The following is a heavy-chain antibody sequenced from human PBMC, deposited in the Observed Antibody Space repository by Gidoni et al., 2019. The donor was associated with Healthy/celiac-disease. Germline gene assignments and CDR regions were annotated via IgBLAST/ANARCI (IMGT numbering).Heavy chain of an antibody. CDR3: ARLHMRDSPLFDP. D-gene: IGHD2-21*01. Sequence: QLQLQESGPGLVKPSETLSLTCTVSGGSISSSSYYWGWIRQPPGKGLEWIGSIYYSGSTYYNPSLKSRVTISVDTSKNQFSLKLSSVTAADTAVYYCARLHMRDSPLFDPWGQGTLVTVSS. J-gene: IGHJ5*02. V-gene: IGHV4-39*01. CDR1: GGSISSSSYY. CDR2: IYYSGST.